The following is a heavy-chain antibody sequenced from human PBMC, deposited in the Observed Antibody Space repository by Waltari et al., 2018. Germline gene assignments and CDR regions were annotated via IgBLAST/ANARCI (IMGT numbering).Heavy chain of an antibody. V-gene: IGHV3-21*01. D-gene: IGHD2-8*02. Sequence: EVQLVESGGGLVKPGGSLRLSCAASGFIFRSFTMNCVRQAPGKGLEWVSSISSSSSYIYYADSLKGRITISRDNAKNSLYLQMNSLRAEDTAVYYCARGGTGQYYFDYWGQGTLVTVSS. J-gene: IGHJ4*02. CDR3: ARGGTGQYYFDY. CDR1: GFIFRSFT. CDR2: ISSSSSYI.